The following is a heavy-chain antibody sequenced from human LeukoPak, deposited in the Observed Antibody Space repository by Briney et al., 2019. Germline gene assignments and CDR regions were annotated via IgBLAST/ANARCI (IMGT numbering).Heavy chain of an antibody. CDR3: ARTPFGRSISWNAFDI. D-gene: IGHD6-13*01. V-gene: IGHV4-61*01. J-gene: IGHJ3*02. CDR1: GGSVSSGSYY. Sequence: PSETLSLTCTVSGGSVSSGSYYWSWIRQPPGKGLEWIGYIYYSGSTNYNPSLKSRVTISVDTSKNQFSLKLSSVTAADTAVYYCARTPFGRSISWNAFDIWGQGTMVTVSS. CDR2: IYYSGST.